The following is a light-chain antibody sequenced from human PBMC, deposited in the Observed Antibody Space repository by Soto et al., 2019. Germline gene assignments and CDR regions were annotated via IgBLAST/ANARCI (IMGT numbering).Light chain of an antibody. CDR3: GTWYSSLSGWV. V-gene: IGLV1-51*01. CDR1: SSNIGNNA. CDR2: NNK. Sequence: QSVLTQPPSVSAAPGQKVPISCSGSSSNIGNNAVSGYQQPPGTAPKVISYNNKKRPSGIPDRVSGSKSGTSATLGITGLRTGDESDYYCGTWYSSLSGWVFCGGTKLTVL. J-gene: IGLJ3*02.